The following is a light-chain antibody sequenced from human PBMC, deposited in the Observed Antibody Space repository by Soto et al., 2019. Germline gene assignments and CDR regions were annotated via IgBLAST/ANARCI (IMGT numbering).Light chain of an antibody. V-gene: IGLV1-44*01. Sequence: QSVLTQPPSASGTPGQRVTISCSGSSSNIGNNAVNWYQQFPGTAPKLLIYDNIQRPSGVPDRFSGSKSGTSASLAISGLQSEDEADYYCAAWGDNLNGLVFGGGTKLTVL. CDR3: AAWGDNLNGLV. CDR1: SSNIGNNA. CDR2: DNI. J-gene: IGLJ3*02.